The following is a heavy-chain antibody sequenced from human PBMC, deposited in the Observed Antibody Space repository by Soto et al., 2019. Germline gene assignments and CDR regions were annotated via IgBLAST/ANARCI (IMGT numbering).Heavy chain of an antibody. J-gene: IGHJ4*02. CDR3: ARLNYYGSAKPYDY. Sequence: LSLTCAVYGGSLSGYYWSWIRQPPGKGLEWIGDINHSGSTNYNPSLKSRVTMLLDTSKTQFSLKLSSVTAADTAIFYCARLNYYGSAKPYDYWGQGILVTVSS. CDR2: INHSGST. V-gene: IGHV4-34*01. CDR1: GGSLSGYY. D-gene: IGHD3-10*01.